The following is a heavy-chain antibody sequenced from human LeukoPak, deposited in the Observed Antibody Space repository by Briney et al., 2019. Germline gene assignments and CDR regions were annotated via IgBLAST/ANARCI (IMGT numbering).Heavy chain of an antibody. Sequence: ASVKVSCKASGYTFTSYDINWVRQATEQGLEWMGWMNPNSGDTGYVQKFQGRVTMTRSTSISTAYMELSSLRSEDTAIYYCARGGFGSGSHFYYWGQGTLVTVSS. CDR1: GYTFTSYD. CDR2: MNPNSGDT. J-gene: IGHJ4*02. D-gene: IGHD3-10*01. V-gene: IGHV1-8*01. CDR3: ARGGFGSGSHFYY.